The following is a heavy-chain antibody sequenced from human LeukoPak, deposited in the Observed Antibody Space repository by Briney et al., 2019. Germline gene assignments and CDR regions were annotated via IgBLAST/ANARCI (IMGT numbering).Heavy chain of an antibody. J-gene: IGHJ5*02. V-gene: IGHV3-74*01. D-gene: IGHD5-18*01. Sequence: PGGSLRLSCVGSGFTYTDYWLHWFRKVPGKGPGWVSRINPDGTIIDYADSVKGRFSISRDNAKNLLYLQMNGLRADDTAVYYCAKDLSWNTADRWGQGILVTVSS. CDR3: AKDLSWNTADR. CDR1: GFTYTDYW. CDR2: INPDGTII.